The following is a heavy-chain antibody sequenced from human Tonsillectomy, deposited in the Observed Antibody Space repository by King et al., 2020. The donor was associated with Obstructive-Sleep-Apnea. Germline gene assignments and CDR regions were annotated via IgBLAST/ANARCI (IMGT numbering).Heavy chain of an antibody. Sequence: QVQLVESGGGVVQPGRSLRLSCAASAITFSNYGMHWVRQAPGKGLEWVSFISHDGSDTYYADSVKGRFTITRDSSENTLYLQMNSLLAEDTAVYYCVKDCYYYGSATYSGNFYGMGVWGQGTTVTVSS. D-gene: IGHD3-10*01. CDR2: ISHDGSDT. J-gene: IGHJ6*02. CDR3: VKDCYYYGSATYSGNFYGMGV. CDR1: AITFSNYG. V-gene: IGHV3-30*18.